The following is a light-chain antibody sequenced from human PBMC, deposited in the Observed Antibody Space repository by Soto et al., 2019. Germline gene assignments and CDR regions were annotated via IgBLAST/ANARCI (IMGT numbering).Light chain of an antibody. CDR2: EVS. CDR3: GSFTGGITPYV. Sequence: SALTQPASVSGSPGQSITISCTGSSSDIGGYKYVSWYQQHPGKAPKLIIYEVSSRPSGVSNRFSGSKSGNTASLTISGLQDDDEADYHCGSFTGGITPYVFGIWTKLTVL. V-gene: IGLV2-14*01. J-gene: IGLJ1*01. CDR1: SSDIGGYKY.